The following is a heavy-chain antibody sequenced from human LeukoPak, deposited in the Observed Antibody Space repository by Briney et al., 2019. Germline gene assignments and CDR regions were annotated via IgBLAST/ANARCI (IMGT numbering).Heavy chain of an antibody. Sequence: SQTLSLTCTVSGGSISSGGYYWSWIRQPPGKGLKWIGYIYHSGTTYHNPSLKSRVTISVDRSKNQFSLKLSSVTAADTAVYYCARGTNDFWSGPLDYWGQGTLVTVSS. D-gene: IGHD3-3*01. CDR3: ARGTNDFWSGPLDY. CDR2: IYHSGTT. CDR1: GGSISSGGYY. J-gene: IGHJ4*02. V-gene: IGHV4-30-2*01.